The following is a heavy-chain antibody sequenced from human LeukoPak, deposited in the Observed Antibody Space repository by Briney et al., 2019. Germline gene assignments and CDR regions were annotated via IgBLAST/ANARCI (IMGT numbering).Heavy chain of an antibody. V-gene: IGHV4-31*03. J-gene: IGHJ4*02. Sequence: SETLSLTCSVSGDSISSGDYYWNWIRQHPGKGLEWIEYIYYSGSTYYNPSLKSRVTMSVDTSKNQFSLRLNSVTAADTAVYYCARVRSGYDLTFDYWGQGTLVTVSS. CDR3: ARVRSGYDLTFDY. CDR2: IYYSGST. D-gene: IGHD5-12*01. CDR1: GDSISSGDYY.